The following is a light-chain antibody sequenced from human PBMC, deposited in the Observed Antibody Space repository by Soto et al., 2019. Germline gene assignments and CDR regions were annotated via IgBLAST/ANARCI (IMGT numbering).Light chain of an antibody. Sequence: EVLMTQSPATLSVSPGDRATLSCRASQSVSSYLAWYQQKPGQAPRLLIYDASNRATGIPPRFSGSGSGTDFTLTISSLEPEDSAVYYCQQRHMWPITFGQGTRLEIK. V-gene: IGKV3-11*01. CDR1: QSVSSY. CDR2: DAS. CDR3: QQRHMWPIT. J-gene: IGKJ5*01.